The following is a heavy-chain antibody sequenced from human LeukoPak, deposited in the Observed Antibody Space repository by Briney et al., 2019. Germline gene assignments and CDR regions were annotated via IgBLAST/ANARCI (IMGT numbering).Heavy chain of an antibody. CDR3: ATLVLLGGNSGGLDY. CDR2: FDPEDGQI. J-gene: IGHJ4*02. V-gene: IGHV1-24*01. CDR1: GYTLSELS. D-gene: IGHD4-23*01. Sequence: ASVKVSCKVFGYTLSELSMHWVRQAPGKGLEWMGHFDPEDGQIIYAQKFQGRVTMTEDTSTDTAYMELSSLRSEDTAVYFCATLVLLGGNSGGLDYWGQGTLVTVSS.